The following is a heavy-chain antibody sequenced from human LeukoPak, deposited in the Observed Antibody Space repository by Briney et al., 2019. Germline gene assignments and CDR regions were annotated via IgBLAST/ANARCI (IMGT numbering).Heavy chain of an antibody. CDR3: VPGSH. CDR1: GFSFSSYW. J-gene: IGHJ4*02. CDR2: IKEDGSET. V-gene: IGHV3-7*02. Sequence: PGGSLRLSLAASGFSFSSYWMNWVRQAPGKGLEWVANIKEDGSETYYVDSVKGRFTISRDNAKNSLYLQMNSLRAEDTAMYYCVPGSHWGQGILVTVSS. D-gene: IGHD1-26*01.